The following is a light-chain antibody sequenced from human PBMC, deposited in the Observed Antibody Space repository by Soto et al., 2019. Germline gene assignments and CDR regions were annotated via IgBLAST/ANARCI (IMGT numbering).Light chain of an antibody. V-gene: IGKV3-20*01. CDR2: GAS. Sequence: EIVLTQSPGTLSLSPGERATLSCRASQSVSSSYLAWYQQKPGQAPRLLIYGASSRATGIPDRFSGSGSGTDFTLTISRREPEVFAVYYCQKYGSSAMYIFAQGTKREIK. J-gene: IGKJ2*01. CDR3: QKYGSSAMYI. CDR1: QSVSSSY.